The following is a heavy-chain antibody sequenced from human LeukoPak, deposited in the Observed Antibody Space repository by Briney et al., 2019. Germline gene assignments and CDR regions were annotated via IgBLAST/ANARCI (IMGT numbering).Heavy chain of an antibody. D-gene: IGHD6-19*01. CDR3: ARDSRYSSGWYDYYGMDV. V-gene: IGHV3-53*04. CDR1: GFTVSSNY. J-gene: IGHJ6*02. CDR2: IYSGGST. Sequence: GGSLRLSCAASGFTVSSNYMSWVRQAPGKGVEWVSVIYSGGSTYYADSVKGRFTISRHNSKNTLYLQMNSLRAEDTAVYYCARDSRYSSGWYDYYGMDVWGQGTTVTVSS.